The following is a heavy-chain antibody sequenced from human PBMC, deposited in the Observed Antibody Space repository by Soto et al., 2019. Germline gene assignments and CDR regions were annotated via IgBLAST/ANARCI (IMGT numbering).Heavy chain of an antibody. D-gene: IGHD3-16*01. CDR3: AGRGEGNYYYVIDV. Sequence: EVQLLESGGDLVQPGGSLRLSCAASGFTFSRYAMTWVRQAPGKGLEWVSTISPSGGSTYYADSVRGRLTIARDNSKNTVFLQMNSLRAEDPAVYYCAGRGEGNYYYVIDVWGEATTVTVSS. J-gene: IGHJ6*04. CDR2: ISPSGGST. CDR1: GFTFSRYA. V-gene: IGHV3-23*01.